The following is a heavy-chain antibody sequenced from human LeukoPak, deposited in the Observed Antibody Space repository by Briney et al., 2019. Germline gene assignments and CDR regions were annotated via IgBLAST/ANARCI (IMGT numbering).Heavy chain of an antibody. CDR2: ISGSGGST. CDR3: AKYVVVPAAIGGSWFDP. Sequence: GGSLRLSCAASGFTFSSYAMSWVRQAPGKGLEWVSAISGSGGSTYYADSVKGRFTISRDNSKNTLYLQMNSLRAEDTAVYYCAKYVVVPAAIGGSWFDPWGQGTLVTVSS. CDR1: GFTFSSYA. J-gene: IGHJ5*02. D-gene: IGHD2-2*02. V-gene: IGHV3-23*01.